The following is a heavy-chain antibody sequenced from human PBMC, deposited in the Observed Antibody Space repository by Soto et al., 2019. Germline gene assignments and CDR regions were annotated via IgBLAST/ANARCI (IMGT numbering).Heavy chain of an antibody. Sequence: QVQLVQSGAEVKKPGASVKVSCKASGYTFTGYYMHWVRQAPGQGLEWMGWINPNSGGTNYVQKFQGRVTMTRDTSISTAYMELSRLRSDDTAVYYCARDRGELHGYAFDIWGQGTMVTVSS. J-gene: IGHJ3*02. CDR1: GYTFTGYY. V-gene: IGHV1-2*02. CDR2: INPNSGGT. D-gene: IGHD1-26*01. CDR3: ARDRGELHGYAFDI.